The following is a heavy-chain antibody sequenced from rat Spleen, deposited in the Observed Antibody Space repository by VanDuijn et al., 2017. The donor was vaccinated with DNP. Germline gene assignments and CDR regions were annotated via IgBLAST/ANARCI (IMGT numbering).Heavy chain of an antibody. CDR2: ITTGGDIT. J-gene: IGHJ2*01. Sequence: EVQLVESGGDPVQPGRSLTLSCVVSGFTFNNDWMTWVRQVPGKGLEWVASITTGGDITYYPDSVKGRFTVSRDNAKSALFLQMNSLRSEDTATYYCARLKWERAYYFDYWGQGIMVTVSS. V-gene: IGHV5-31*01. CDR1: GFTFNNDW. CDR3: ARLKWERAYYFDY. D-gene: IGHD5-1*01.